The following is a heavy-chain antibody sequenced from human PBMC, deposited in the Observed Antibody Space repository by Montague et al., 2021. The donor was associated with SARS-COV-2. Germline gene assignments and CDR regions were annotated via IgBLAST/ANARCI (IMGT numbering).Heavy chain of an antibody. V-gene: IGHV4-39*01. CDR3: VRSRAERYFDWTKLDAHLRPYYFDD. Sequence: SETLSLTCTVSGGSISNSSYYWGWQRQPPGQGLEWIRYIYYSGSNNYNLTIKSRVTIYVDKYKNQLSLKLSTVTAADTTVYSCVRSRAERYFDWTKLDAHLRPYYFDDWGQGTLVAVSS. J-gene: IGHJ4*02. CDR2: IYYSGSN. CDR1: GGSISNSSYY. D-gene: IGHD3-9*01.